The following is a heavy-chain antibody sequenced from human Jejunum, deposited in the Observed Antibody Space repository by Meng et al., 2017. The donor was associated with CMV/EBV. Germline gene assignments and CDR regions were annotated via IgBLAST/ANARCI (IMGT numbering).Heavy chain of an antibody. D-gene: IGHD2-2*01. J-gene: IGHJ6*02. V-gene: IGHV3-7*01. CDR3: ARGACRYCSSTSPDQYYYYYAMDV. CDR2: INQYGSEE. Sequence: WVRQAPGKGLEGVANINQYGSEEYYVDSVKGRFTISRDNAKNSLYLQMNSLRAEDTAVYFCARGACRYCSSTSPDQYYYYYAMDVWGQGTTVTVSS.